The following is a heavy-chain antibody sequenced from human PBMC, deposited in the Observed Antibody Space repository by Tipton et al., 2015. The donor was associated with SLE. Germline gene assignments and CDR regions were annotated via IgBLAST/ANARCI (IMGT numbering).Heavy chain of an antibody. CDR3: ARISSGYTLYYYMDV. CDR2: INHSGST. J-gene: IGHJ6*03. D-gene: IGHD3-22*01. Sequence: TLSLTCAVYGGSFSGYYWSWIRQPPGKGLEWIGEINHSGSTNYNPSLKSRVTISVDTSKNQFSLKLSSVTAADTAVYYCARISSGYTLYYYMDVWGKGTTVTVSS. CDR1: GGSFSGYY. V-gene: IGHV4-34*01.